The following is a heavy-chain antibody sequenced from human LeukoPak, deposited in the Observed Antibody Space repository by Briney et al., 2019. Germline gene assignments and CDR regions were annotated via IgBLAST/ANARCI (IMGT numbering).Heavy chain of an antibody. V-gene: IGHV3-53*01. CDR2: IYSGGST. D-gene: IGHD3-10*01. CDR3: ARVSAAGPLDY. CDR1: GFTVSSNY. J-gene: IGHJ4*02. Sequence: PGGSLRLSCAASGFTVSSNYMSWVRQAPGKGLGWVSVIYSGGSTYYADSVKGRFTISRDNSKNTLYLQMNRLRAEDTAVYSCARVSAAGPLDYWGQGTLVTVSS.